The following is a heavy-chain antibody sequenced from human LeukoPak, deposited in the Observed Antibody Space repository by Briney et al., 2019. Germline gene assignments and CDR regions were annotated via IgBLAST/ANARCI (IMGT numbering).Heavy chain of an antibody. CDR2: IYYSGST. CDR1: GGSISSYY. CDR3: ARDLGEAADDAFDI. J-gene: IGHJ3*02. D-gene: IGHD6-13*01. V-gene: IGHV4-59*01. Sequence: PSETLSLTCTVSGGSISSYYWSWIRQPPGKGLEWIGYIYYSGSTNYNPSLKSRVTISVDTSKNQFSLKLSSVTAADTAVYYCARDLGEAADDAFDIRGQGTMVTVSS.